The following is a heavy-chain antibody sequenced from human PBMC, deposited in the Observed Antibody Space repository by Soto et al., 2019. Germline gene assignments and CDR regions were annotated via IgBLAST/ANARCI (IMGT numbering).Heavy chain of an antibody. J-gene: IGHJ6*02. CDR3: AKGGTSSGPYYYGMDV. V-gene: IGHV3-7*03. Sequence: EVQLVESGGGLVQPGGSLRLSCAASGFTFSSYWMSWVRQAPGKGLEWVANIKQDGSEKYYVDSVKGRFTISRDNSKNTLYLQMHSLRVEDTAVYYCAKGGTSSGPYYYGMDVWGQGTTVTVSS. CDR2: IKQDGSEK. D-gene: IGHD6-19*01. CDR1: GFTFSSYW.